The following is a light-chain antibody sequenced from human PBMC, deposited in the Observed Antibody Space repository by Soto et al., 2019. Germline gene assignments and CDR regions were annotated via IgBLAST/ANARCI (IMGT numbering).Light chain of an antibody. CDR2: AAS. CDR3: QQYGSPPKT. Sequence: EIVLTQSPGTLSLSPGDRATLSCRASQTISSTYLAWYQQNPGQAPRLLIYAASTRATGVPDRFSGSGSGTDFTLTISRLEPEDFAVYYCQQYGSPPKTFGQGTKVEI. V-gene: IGKV3-20*01. J-gene: IGKJ1*01. CDR1: QTISSTY.